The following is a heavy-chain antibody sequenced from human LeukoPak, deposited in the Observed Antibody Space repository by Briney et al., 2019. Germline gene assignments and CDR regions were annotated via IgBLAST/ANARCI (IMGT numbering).Heavy chain of an antibody. Sequence: GGSLRLSGAASGFTFSNHWMHWVRKAPGKGLMWVSRISRGASRTDYADSVKGRFTISRDDAKSTLYLQVNSLRVEDTGVYFCARGGSDTAMAHDYWGQGILVTVSS. CDR2: ISRGASRT. V-gene: IGHV3-74*01. J-gene: IGHJ4*02. CDR1: GFTFSNHW. CDR3: ARGGSDTAMAHDY. D-gene: IGHD5-18*01.